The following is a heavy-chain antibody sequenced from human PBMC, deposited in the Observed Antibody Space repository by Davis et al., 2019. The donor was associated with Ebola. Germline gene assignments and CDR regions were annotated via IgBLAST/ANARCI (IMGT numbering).Heavy chain of an antibody. J-gene: IGHJ4*02. CDR2: INPSGGST. CDR1: GYTFTSYY. V-gene: IGHV1-46*01. Sequence: AASVKVSCKASGYTFTSYYMHWVRQAPGQGLEWMGIINPSGGSTSYAQKLQGRVTMTTDTSTSTAYMELRSLRSDDTAVYYCARDRMPSIVGAKEGFDYWGQGTLVTVSS. D-gene: IGHD1-26*01. CDR3: ARDRMPSIVGAKEGFDY.